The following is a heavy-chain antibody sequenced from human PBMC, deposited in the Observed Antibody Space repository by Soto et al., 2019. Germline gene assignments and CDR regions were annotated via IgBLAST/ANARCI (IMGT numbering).Heavy chain of an antibody. CDR3: AREVPATYYFYGKDV. CDR2: ISGYNGNT. V-gene: IGHV1-18*01. CDR1: GYSFTTYG. Sequence: QVPLVQSRGEVKKPGASVKVSCKTSGYSFTTYGISWVRQAPGQGLEWMGWISGYNGNTNYAQKLQVRVTMTTDTSTSTSNMELTPMRADDTAVDYCAREVPATYYFYGKDVWGEGSTVTVSS. J-gene: IGHJ6*04.